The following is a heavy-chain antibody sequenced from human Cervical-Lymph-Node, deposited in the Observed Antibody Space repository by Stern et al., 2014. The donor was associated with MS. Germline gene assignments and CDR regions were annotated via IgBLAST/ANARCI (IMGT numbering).Heavy chain of an antibody. CDR2: SYSAGNP. D-gene: IGHD1-26*01. CDR1: GGSLTSKY. CDR3: ARVTGRGTRQNWFDS. J-gene: IGHJ5*01. Sequence: QVQLEESGPGLVKPSETVSLACTVSGGSLTSKYWNWIRQPPGKGLEWLGYSYSAGNPNYNPSLKTRVTISLDSSTIQFPLSLTSVTAADTAVYYCARVTGRGTRQNWFDSWGQGTLLTLSS. V-gene: IGHV4-59*01.